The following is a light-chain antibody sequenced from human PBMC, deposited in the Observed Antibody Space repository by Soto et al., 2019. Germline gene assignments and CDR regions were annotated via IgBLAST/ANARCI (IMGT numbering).Light chain of an antibody. CDR3: QSYDNALSAWV. Sequence: QSVLTQPPSVFAAPGQKVTISCSGSSSNIGDNYVSWYQQLPGTAPKLLIYVNNNRPSGVPDRFSGSKSGTSASLAITGLQAEDEAAYYCQSYDNALSAWVFGGGTKLTVL. V-gene: IGLV1-40*01. J-gene: IGLJ3*02. CDR2: VNN. CDR1: SSNIGDNY.